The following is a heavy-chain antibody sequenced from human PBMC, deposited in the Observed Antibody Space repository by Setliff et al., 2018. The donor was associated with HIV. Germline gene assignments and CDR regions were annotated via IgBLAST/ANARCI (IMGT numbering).Heavy chain of an antibody. V-gene: IGHV4-34*01. CDR3: ARGAIQLWLRSYYYMDV. D-gene: IGHD5-18*01. J-gene: IGHJ6*03. CDR2: INHSGST. CDR1: GGSFSGYY. Sequence: SETLSLTCAVYGGSFSGYYWNWIRQPPGKGLEWIGEINHSGSTNYNPSLKSRVTISVDTSKNQFSLKLSPVTAADTAVYYCARGAIQLWLRSYYYMDVWGKGTTVTVSS.